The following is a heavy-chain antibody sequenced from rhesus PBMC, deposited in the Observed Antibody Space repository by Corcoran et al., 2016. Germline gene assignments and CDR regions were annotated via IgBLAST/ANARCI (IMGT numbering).Heavy chain of an antibody. J-gene: IGHJ4*01. D-gene: IGHD3-9*01. CDR2: INPSNGNT. CDR1: GYTFTSYY. CDR3: ARGGRYYEDDYGYYRMGFDY. Sequence: QVQLVQSGAEVKKPGTSVKLSCKASGYTFTSYYINWVRQAPGQVLEWMGCINPSNGNTDYAQKFQGRVTRTRDTSTSTAYMELNSLRSEDTAVYYCARGGRYYEDDYGYYRMGFDYWGQGVLVTVSS. V-gene: IGHV1-200*01.